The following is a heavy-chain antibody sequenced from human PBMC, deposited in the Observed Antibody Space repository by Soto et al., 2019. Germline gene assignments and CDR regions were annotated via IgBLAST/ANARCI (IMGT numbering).Heavy chain of an antibody. CDR1: GFTFSSYA. CDR2: ISGSGGST. CDR3: ARDYSNTFGFDP. V-gene: IGHV3-23*01. J-gene: IGHJ5*02. Sequence: PGGSLRLSCAASGFTFSSYAMSWVRQAPGKGLEWVSAISGSGGSTYYADSVKGRFTISRDNSKNTLYLQMNSLRVEDTAVYYCARDYSNTFGFDPWGQGTLVTVSS. D-gene: IGHD4-4*01.